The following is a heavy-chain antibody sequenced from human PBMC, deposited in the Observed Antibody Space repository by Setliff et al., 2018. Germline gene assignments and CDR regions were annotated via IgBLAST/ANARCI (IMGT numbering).Heavy chain of an antibody. J-gene: IGHJ4*02. CDR3: ASERESASRQTYFDS. D-gene: IGHD2-15*01. CDR2: INHSGST. CDR1: GGSFSGYY. V-gene: IGHV4-34*01. Sequence: LSLTCAVYGGSFSGYYWSWIRQPPGKGLEWIGEINHSGSTNYNPSLKSRVTISVDTSKNQFSLILSSVTAADTAVYYCASERESASRQTYFDSWGQGTLVTVSS.